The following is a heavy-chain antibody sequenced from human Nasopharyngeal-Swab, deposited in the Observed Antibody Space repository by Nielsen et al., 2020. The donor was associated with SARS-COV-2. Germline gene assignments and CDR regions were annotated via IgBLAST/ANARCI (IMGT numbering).Heavy chain of an antibody. Sequence: ASGKVSCKASGYTFTSYDINWVRQATGQGLEWMGWMNPNSGNTGYAQKFQGRVTMTRNTSISTAYMELSSLRSEDTAVYYWARALPLLKLIFGSGYYTSHYYYGMDVWGQGTTVTVSS. CDR3: ARALPLLKLIFGSGYYTSHYYYGMDV. D-gene: IGHD3-3*01. J-gene: IGHJ6*02. V-gene: IGHV1-8*01. CDR2: MNPNSGNT. CDR1: GYTFTSYD.